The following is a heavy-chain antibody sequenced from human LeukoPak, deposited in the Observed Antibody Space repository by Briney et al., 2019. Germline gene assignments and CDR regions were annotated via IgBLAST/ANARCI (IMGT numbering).Heavy chain of an antibody. CDR3: ARDLPAGSIP. CDR1: GGSISSSSYY. J-gene: IGHJ5*02. D-gene: IGHD6-19*01. V-gene: IGHV4-39*07. CDR2: IYYSGST. Sequence: SETLSLTCTVSGGSISSSSYYWGWIRQPPGRGLEWIRSIYYSGSTYYNPSLKSRVTISVDTSKNQFSLKLSSVTAADTAVYYCARDLPAGSIPWGQGTLVTVSS.